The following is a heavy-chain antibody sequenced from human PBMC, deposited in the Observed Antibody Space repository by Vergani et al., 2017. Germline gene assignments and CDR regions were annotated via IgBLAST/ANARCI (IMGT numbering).Heavy chain of an antibody. J-gene: IGHJ3*02. V-gene: IGHV4-34*01. Sequence: QVQLQQWGAGLLKPSQTLSLPSPLSSLSFLAYYWPWIRQPPGKGLEFIGEINHSGSTNYNPSLKSRVTISVDTSKNQFSLKLSSVTAADTAVYYCARVQRCSSTSCYSAFDIWGQGTMVTVSS. D-gene: IGHD2-2*01. CDR3: ARVQRCSSTSCYSAFDI. CDR2: INHSGST. CDR1: SLSFLAYY.